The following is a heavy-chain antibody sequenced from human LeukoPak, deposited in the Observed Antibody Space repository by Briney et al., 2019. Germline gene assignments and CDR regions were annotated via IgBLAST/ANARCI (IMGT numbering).Heavy chain of an antibody. Sequence: GGSLRLSCAASGFSFTTYWMSWVRQAPGKGLEWVANINQDGTEKYYVDSVKGRFTISRDNGKNSLYLQMNSLRVEDTAVYYCAKLAKYFYGSETFYFFEHWGQGTPVTASS. V-gene: IGHV3-7*01. CDR1: GFSFTTYW. J-gene: IGHJ4*02. CDR3: AKLAKYFYGSETFYFFEH. D-gene: IGHD3-10*01. CDR2: INQDGTEK.